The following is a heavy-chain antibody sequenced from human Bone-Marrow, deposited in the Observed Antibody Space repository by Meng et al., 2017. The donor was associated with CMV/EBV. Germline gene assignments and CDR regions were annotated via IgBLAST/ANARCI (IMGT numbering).Heavy chain of an antibody. D-gene: IGHD7-27*01. CDR1: GGSINTYY. CDR2: IYSSGFT. J-gene: IGHJ3*01. CDR3: ARILSGDSLAFDL. V-gene: IGHV4-4*09. Sequence: SETLSLTCIVSGGSINTYYWSWIRQPPGKGLEWIGYIYSSGFTNYNPSLMSRLTISVDMSRNQFSLHLNSVTAADTAVYYCARILSGDSLAFDLWGPGTMVTGSS.